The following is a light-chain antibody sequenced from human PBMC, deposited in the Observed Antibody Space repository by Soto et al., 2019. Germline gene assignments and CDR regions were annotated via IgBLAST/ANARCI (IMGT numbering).Light chain of an antibody. Sequence: EIVLTQSPATLSLSPGERATLSCRASQSVSSYLAWYQQKPGQAPRLLIYDASNRATGIPSQFSGSGSGTDFTLTISSLEPEDFAVYYCQQRSNWPLTFGGGTKVEIK. CDR1: QSVSSY. CDR2: DAS. V-gene: IGKV3-11*01. J-gene: IGKJ4*02. CDR3: QQRSNWPLT.